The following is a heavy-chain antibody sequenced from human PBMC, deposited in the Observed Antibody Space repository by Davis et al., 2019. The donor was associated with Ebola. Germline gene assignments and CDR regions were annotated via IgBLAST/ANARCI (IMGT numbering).Heavy chain of an antibody. CDR2: ISYDESNK. V-gene: IGHV3-30-3*01. D-gene: IGHD3-3*01. CDR3: AREAADYDFLFYYGMDV. CDR1: GFTFSSYA. J-gene: IGHJ6*02. Sequence: GGSLRLSCAASGFTFSSYAMHWVRQAPGKGLEWVAVISYDESNKYYADSVKGRFTISRDNSKNTLYLQMNSLRAEDTAVYYCAREAADYDFLFYYGMDVWGQGTTVTVSS.